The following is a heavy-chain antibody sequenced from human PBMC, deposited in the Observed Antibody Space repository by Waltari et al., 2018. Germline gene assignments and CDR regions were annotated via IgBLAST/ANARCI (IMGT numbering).Heavy chain of an antibody. J-gene: IGHJ6*02. D-gene: IGHD1-26*01. CDR3: ARGDSGGAHYYYGMDV. CDR1: GYTFTSYG. V-gene: IGHV1-18*01. CDR2: ISAYNGNT. Sequence: QVQLVQSGAEVKKPGASVKVSCKASGYTFTSYGISWVRQAPGQGLEWMGWISAYNGNTNYAQKLKGRVTMTTDTSTSTAYMELRSLRYDDTAGYYCARGDSGGAHYYYGMDVWGQGTTVTVSS.